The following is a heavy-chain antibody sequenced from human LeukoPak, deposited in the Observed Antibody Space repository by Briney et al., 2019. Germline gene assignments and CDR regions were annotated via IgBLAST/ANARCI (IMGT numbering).Heavy chain of an antibody. CDR3: ARVDGDYYYMDV. J-gene: IGHJ6*03. D-gene: IGHD4-17*01. CDR1: GCTFNGYY. Sequence: ASVKVSCKSSGCTFNGYYMHWVRQAPGQGLEWMGWINPNSGGTNYAQKFQGRVTMTRDTSISTAYMELSRLRSDDTAVYYCARVDGDYYYMDVWGKGTTVTVSS. V-gene: IGHV1-2*02. CDR2: INPNSGGT.